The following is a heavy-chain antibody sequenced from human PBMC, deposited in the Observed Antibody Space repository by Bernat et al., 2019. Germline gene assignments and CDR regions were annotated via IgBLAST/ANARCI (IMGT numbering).Heavy chain of an antibody. J-gene: IGHJ6*02. D-gene: IGHD2-2*01. CDR2: TSAAGT. CDR3: VRDTMLQAHGLDV. CDR1: GFIFKNYA. V-gene: IGHV3-23*01. Sequence: EVQLLESGGGLVQPGGSLRLSCAASGFIFKNYAFNWVRQAPGKGLEWVSSTSAAGTHYADSLQGRFTISRDNSRNTLFLQMNSLRVEDTAVYYCVRDTMLQAHGLDVWGQGTTVTVSS.